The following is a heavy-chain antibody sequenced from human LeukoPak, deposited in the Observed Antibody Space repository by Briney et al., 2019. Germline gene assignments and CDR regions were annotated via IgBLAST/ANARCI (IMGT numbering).Heavy chain of an antibody. V-gene: IGHV4-59*12. CDR2: IYYRVTS. D-gene: IGHD3-10*01. J-gene: IGHJ5*02. Sequence: SETLSLTCTVSGDSISTYYWSWIRQPPGKGLEWIGYIYYRVTSDYNPSLKSRVTMSVDMSTRQISLKLSSVTAADTAVYYCASDAYGSGSTWGQGTLVTVSS. CDR3: ASDAYGSGST. CDR1: GDSISTYY.